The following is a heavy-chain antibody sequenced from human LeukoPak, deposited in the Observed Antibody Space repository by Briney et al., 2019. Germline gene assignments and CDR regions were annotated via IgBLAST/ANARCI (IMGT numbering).Heavy chain of an antibody. CDR1: GGSISSGSYY. D-gene: IGHD4-11*01. V-gene: IGHV4-61*02. CDR3: ARDRTAVTTFYMDV. Sequence: SETLSLTCTVSGGSISSGSYYWSWIRQPAGKGLEWIGRIYTSGSTNYNPSLKSRVTISVDTSKNQFSLKLSSVTAADTAVYYCARDRTAVTTFYMDVWGKGTTVTVSS. J-gene: IGHJ6*03. CDR2: IYTSGST.